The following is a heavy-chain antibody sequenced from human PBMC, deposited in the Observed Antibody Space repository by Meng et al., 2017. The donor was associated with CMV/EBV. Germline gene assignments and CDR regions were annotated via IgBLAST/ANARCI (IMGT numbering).Heavy chain of an antibody. J-gene: IGHJ4*02. V-gene: IGHV3-74*01. D-gene: IGHD6-6*01. Sequence: GESLKISCAASGFTFSSYWMHWVRQAPGKGLVWVSRINSDGSSTSYADSVEGRFTISRDNAKNTLYLQMNSLRAEDTAVYYCARQVDSSFFDYWGQGTLVTVSS. CDR1: GFTFSSYW. CDR2: INSDGSST. CDR3: ARQVDSSFFDY.